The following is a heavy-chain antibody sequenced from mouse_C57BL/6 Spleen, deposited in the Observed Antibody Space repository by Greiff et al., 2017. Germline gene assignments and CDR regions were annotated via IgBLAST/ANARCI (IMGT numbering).Heavy chain of an antibody. J-gene: IGHJ2*01. D-gene: IGHD2-4*01. V-gene: IGHV1-22*01. CDR3: AIYYDYGFDY. CDR1: GYTFTDYN. CDR2: INPNNGGT. Sequence: EVQLQQSGPELVKPGASVKMSCKASGYTFTDYNMHWVKQSHGKSLEWIGYINPNNGGTSYNQKFKGKATLTVNKSSSTAYMELRSLTSEDSAVYYCAIYYDYGFDYWGQGTTLTVSS.